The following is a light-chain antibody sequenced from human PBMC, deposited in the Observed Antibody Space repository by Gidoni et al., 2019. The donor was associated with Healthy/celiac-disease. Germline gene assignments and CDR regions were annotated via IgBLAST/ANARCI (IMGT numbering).Light chain of an antibody. Sequence: DIQMTKPPPSLSASVGDRVTITSRASQSISSYLNWYQQKPGKAPKLLIYAASSLQSGVPSRFSGSGSGTDFTLTISSLQPEDFATYYCQQSYSTHRTFGQGTKVEIK. J-gene: IGKJ1*01. CDR1: QSISSY. CDR2: AAS. CDR3: QQSYSTHRT. V-gene: IGKV1-39*01.